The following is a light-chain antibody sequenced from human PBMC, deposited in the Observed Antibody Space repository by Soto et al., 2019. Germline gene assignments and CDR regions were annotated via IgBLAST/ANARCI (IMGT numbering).Light chain of an antibody. J-gene: IGKJ1*01. Sequence: DIQMTQSPSSLSASVGDSVTITCRASQGIRNFLAWYQQKPGKVPKLLIYEASTLQSGVPSRFSGSGSGTDFTLTISSLQPEDVATYYCHRYNGVPETFGQGTKVEIK. CDR2: EAS. CDR3: HRYNGVPET. V-gene: IGKV1-27*01. CDR1: QGIRNF.